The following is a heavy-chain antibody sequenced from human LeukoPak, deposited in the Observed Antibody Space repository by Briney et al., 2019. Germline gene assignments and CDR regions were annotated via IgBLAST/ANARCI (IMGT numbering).Heavy chain of an antibody. Sequence: GGSLRLSCAASGFTFSSYWMSWVRQAPGKGLDWVSTISASGGSTYYADSVKGRFTISRDNSKNTLYVQMNSLRAEDTAVYYCAKDIWYSSWFDYWGQGTRVTVSS. J-gene: IGHJ4*02. D-gene: IGHD6-13*01. CDR1: GFTFSSYW. CDR2: ISASGGST. V-gene: IGHV3-23*01. CDR3: AKDIWYSSWFDY.